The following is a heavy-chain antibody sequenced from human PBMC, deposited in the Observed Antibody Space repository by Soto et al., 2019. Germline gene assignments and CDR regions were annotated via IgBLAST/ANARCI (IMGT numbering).Heavy chain of an antibody. Sequence: GASVKVSCKASGYTFTSYAMHWVRQAPGQRLEWMGWINAGNGNTKYSQKFQGRVTITRDTSASTAYMELSSLRSEDTAVYYCARFIAVAGTIRENWFDPWGQGTLVTVSS. J-gene: IGHJ5*02. CDR3: ARFIAVAGTIRENWFDP. D-gene: IGHD6-19*01. V-gene: IGHV1-3*01. CDR1: GYTFTSYA. CDR2: INAGNGNT.